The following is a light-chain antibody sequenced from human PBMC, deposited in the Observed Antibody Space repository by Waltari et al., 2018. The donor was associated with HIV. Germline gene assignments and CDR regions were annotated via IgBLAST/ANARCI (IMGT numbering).Light chain of an antibody. CDR1: QSVSSNY. J-gene: IGKJ2*01. Sequence: EIVLTQSPGTLSLSPGERATLSCRASQSVSSNYLAWYQQKPGQAPRLLIYGASSRATGIPDRFTGSGSGTDFTLTINRLEPEDSAVYYCQQYGSSPQTFGQGTKLEIK. CDR3: QQYGSSPQT. CDR2: GAS. V-gene: IGKV3-20*01.